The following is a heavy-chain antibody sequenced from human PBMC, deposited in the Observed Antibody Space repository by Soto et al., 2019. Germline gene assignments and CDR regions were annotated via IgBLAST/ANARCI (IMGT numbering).Heavy chain of an antibody. Sequence: ASVKVSCKASGYTFTSYDINWVRQATGQGLEWMGWMNPNSGNTGYAQKFQGRVTMTRNTSISTAYMELSRLRSEDTAVYYCAGGKASSSWSIYYYYDGMEVWGHGTTVPVSS. J-gene: IGHJ6*02. D-gene: IGHD6-13*01. CDR3: AGGKASSSWSIYYYYDGMEV. V-gene: IGHV1-8*01. CDR1: GYTFTSYD. CDR2: MNPNSGNT.